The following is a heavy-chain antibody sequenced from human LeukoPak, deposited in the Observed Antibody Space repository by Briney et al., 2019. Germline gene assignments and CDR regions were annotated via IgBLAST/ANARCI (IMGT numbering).Heavy chain of an antibody. D-gene: IGHD2-2*01. J-gene: IGHJ4*02. Sequence: GASVKVSCKASGYTFTGYYMHWVQQAPGQGLEWMGWINPNSGGTNYAQKFQGRVTMTRDTSISTAYMELSRLRSDDTAVYYCAREGSVVVPAAIIFDYWGQGTLVTVSS. V-gene: IGHV1-2*03. CDR3: AREGSVVVPAAIIFDY. CDR1: GYTFTGYY. CDR2: INPNSGGT.